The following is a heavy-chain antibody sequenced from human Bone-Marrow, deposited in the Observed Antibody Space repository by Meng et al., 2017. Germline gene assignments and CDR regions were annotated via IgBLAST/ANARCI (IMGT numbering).Heavy chain of an antibody. CDR2: ISYDGSNK. V-gene: IGHV3-30*04. CDR3: ARENTDYYDSSGIFDY. Sequence: GESLKISCAASGFTFSSYAMHWVRQAPGKGLEWVAVISYDGSNKYYADSVKGRFTISRDNSKNTLYLQMNSLRAEDTAVYYCARENTDYYDSSGIFDYWGQGTLVTVSS. CDR1: GFTFSSYA. D-gene: IGHD3-22*01. J-gene: IGHJ4*02.